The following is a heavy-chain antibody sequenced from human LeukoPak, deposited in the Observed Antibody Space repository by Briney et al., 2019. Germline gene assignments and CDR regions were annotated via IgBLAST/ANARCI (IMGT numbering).Heavy chain of an antibody. CDR2: INHSGTT. CDR3: AGGLGPQLERRGWFDP. D-gene: IGHD1-1*01. Sequence: SETLSLTCAVYGGSFSGYYWSWIRQPPGKGLEWIGEINHSGTTNYNPSLKSRVTISVDTSKNQFSLKLSSVTAADTAVYYCAGGLGPQLERRGWFDPWGQGTLVTVSS. CDR1: GGSFSGYY. V-gene: IGHV4-34*01. J-gene: IGHJ5*02.